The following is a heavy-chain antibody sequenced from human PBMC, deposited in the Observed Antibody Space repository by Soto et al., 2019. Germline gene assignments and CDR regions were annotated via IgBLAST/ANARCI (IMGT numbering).Heavy chain of an antibody. CDR3: ARLVTYYDFWSGSPYMDV. CDR2: ISAYNGNT. Sequence: ASVKVSCKASGYTFTSYGISCVRQAPGQGLEWMGWISAYNGNTNYAQKLQGRVTMTTDTSTSTAYMELRSLRSDDTAVYYCARLVTYYDFWSGSPYMDVWGKGTTVTVSS. CDR1: GYTFTSYG. D-gene: IGHD3-3*01. V-gene: IGHV1-18*01. J-gene: IGHJ6*03.